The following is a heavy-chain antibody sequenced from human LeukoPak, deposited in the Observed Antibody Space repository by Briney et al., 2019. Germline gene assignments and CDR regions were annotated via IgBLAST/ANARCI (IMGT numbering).Heavy chain of an antibody. V-gene: IGHV1-2*06. Sequence: ASVKVSCKASGYTFTGYYMHWVRQAPGQGLEWMGRINPNSGGTNYAQKFQGRVTMTRDTSISTAYMELSRLRSDDTAVYYCARSPYRGYVNNWFDPWGQGTLVTVSS. CDR3: ARSPYRGYVNNWFDP. CDR1: GYTFTGYY. J-gene: IGHJ5*02. D-gene: IGHD5-12*01. CDR2: INPNSGGT.